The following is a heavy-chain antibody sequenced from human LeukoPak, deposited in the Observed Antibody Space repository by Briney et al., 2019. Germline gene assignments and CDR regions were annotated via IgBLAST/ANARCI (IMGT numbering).Heavy chain of an antibody. J-gene: IGHJ5*02. D-gene: IGHD2-15*01. CDR2: INHSGST. CDR3: ARGRRVVVVAAGKWFDP. Sequence: WETLSLTCAVYGGSFSGYYWRWIRQPPGKGLEWIGEINHSGSTNYNPSLKSRVTISVDKSKNQFPLKLSSVTAADTAVYYCARGRRVVVVAAGKWFDPWGQGTLVTVSS. CDR1: GGSFSGYY. V-gene: IGHV4-34*01.